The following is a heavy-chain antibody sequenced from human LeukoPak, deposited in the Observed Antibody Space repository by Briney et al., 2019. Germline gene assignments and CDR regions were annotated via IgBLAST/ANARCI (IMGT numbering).Heavy chain of an antibody. D-gene: IGHD3-3*01. J-gene: IGHJ6*03. CDR1: GGTFSSYA. Sequence: ASVKVSCKASGGTFSSYAISWVRQAPGQGLEWMGGIIPIFDTANYAQKLQGRVTMTTDTSTSTAYMELRSLRSDDTAVYYCARQNYDFWSGYLYYYYMDVWGKGTTVTVSS. CDR2: IIPIFDTA. V-gene: IGHV1-69*05. CDR3: ARQNYDFWSGYLYYYYMDV.